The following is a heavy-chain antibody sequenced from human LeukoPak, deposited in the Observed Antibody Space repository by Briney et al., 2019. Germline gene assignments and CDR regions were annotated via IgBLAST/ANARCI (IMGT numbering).Heavy chain of an antibody. CDR3: ARDDLDYGDYEGAFDI. Sequence: SETLSLTCTVSGGSISSYYWSWIRQPPGQVLEWIGYIYYSGSTNYNPSLKSRVTISVDTSKNQFSLKLSSVTAADTAVYYCARDDLDYGDYEGAFDIWGQGTMVTVS. D-gene: IGHD4-17*01. CDR2: IYYSGST. CDR1: GGSISSYY. V-gene: IGHV4-59*01. J-gene: IGHJ3*02.